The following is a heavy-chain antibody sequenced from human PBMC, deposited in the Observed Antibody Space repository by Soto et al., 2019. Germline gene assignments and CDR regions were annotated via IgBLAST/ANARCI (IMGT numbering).Heavy chain of an antibody. V-gene: IGHV3-53*01. CDR3: ATRPLLPGAP. CDR2: IYSSGST. J-gene: IGHJ3*01. D-gene: IGHD3-22*01. CDR1: GFTFTGND. Sequence: EVQLVESGGGLIQPGGSLRLSCAASGFTFTGNDMNWVRQAPGKGLEWVSLIYSSGSTYYADSVKGRFTISRDNSKNTLYRQMSSLRAEDTAVYYCATRPLLPGAPWGQGTMVTVSS.